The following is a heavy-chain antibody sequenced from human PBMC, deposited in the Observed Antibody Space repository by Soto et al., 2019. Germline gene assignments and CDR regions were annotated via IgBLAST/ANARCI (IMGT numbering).Heavy chain of an antibody. Sequence: ASVKVSCKASGYTFTSYGISWVRQAPGQGLEWMGWISAYNGNTNYAQKLQGRVTMTTDTSTSTAYMELRSLRSDDTAVYYCASQTQLWLRGALDIWGQGTMVTVSS. CDR3: ASQTQLWLRGALDI. V-gene: IGHV1-18*04. D-gene: IGHD5-18*01. J-gene: IGHJ3*02. CDR1: GYTFTSYG. CDR2: ISAYNGNT.